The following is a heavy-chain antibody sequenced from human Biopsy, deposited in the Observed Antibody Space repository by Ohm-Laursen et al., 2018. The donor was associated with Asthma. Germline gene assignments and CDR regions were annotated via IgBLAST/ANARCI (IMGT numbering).Heavy chain of an antibody. CDR2: IKHDGTEK. CDR1: GFTFGDYW. CDR3: ARAVDLRSVY. Sequence: GSLRLSCSASGFTFGDYWMSWVRQVPGKGLEWVANIKHDGTEKNHVDSLKGRFTISRDNAKNSLYLQMNSLRAEDTAVYYCARAVDLRSVYWGQGTLVTVSS. D-gene: IGHD2-15*01. J-gene: IGHJ4*02. V-gene: IGHV3-7*01.